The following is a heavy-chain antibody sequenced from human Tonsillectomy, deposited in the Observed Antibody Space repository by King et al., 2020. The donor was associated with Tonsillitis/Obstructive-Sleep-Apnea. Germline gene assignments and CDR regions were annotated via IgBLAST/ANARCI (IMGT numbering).Heavy chain of an antibody. J-gene: IGHJ4*02. V-gene: IGHV3-66*01. D-gene: IGHD3-3*01. CDR1: GFTVSSNY. CDR3: AREETGAIFGIFDY. CDR2: IYSGGST. Sequence: VQLVESGGGLVQPGGSLRLSCAASGFTVSSNYMSWVRQAPGKGLEWVSVIYSGGSTYYADSVKGRFTISRDNSKNTLYLQMNSLRAEDTAVYYCAREETGAIFGIFDYWGQGTLVTVSS.